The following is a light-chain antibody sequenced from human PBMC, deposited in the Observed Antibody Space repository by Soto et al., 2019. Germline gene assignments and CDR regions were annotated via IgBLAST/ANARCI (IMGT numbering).Light chain of an antibody. CDR3: KYYGSSPRVT. CDR2: GAS. Sequence: EIVLTQSPGTLSLSPGERATLSCRASQIVSSNCVTWYQQKPCQAPRRLIYGASMTATGIPYRFSGSGSGTDFPLTISRLEPEDFAVYYCKYYGSSPRVTFGGGTKVEIK. V-gene: IGKV3-20*01. CDR1: QIVSSNC. J-gene: IGKJ4*01.